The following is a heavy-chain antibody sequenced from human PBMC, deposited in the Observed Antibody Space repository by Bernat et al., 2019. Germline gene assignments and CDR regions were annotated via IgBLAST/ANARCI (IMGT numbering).Heavy chain of an antibody. CDR2: INHSGST. J-gene: IGHJ5*02. D-gene: IGHD3-22*01. V-gene: IGHV4-34*01. CDR1: GGSFSGYY. CDR3: ARGPHPSRGYYSSSYWFDP. Sequence: QLQLQESGPGLVKPSETLSLTCAVYGGSFSGYYWSWIRQPPGKGLEWIGEINHSGSTNYNPSLKSRVTISVDTSKNQFSLKLSSVTAADTAVYYCARGPHPSRGYYSSSYWFDPWGRGTLVTVSS.